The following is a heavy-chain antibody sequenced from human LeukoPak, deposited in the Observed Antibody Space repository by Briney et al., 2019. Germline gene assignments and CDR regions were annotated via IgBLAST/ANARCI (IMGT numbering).Heavy chain of an antibody. D-gene: IGHD6-13*01. CDR3: AKDRGSSWWGYFDY. V-gene: IGHV3-23*01. CDR1: GFTFSSYA. CDR2: ISGGGGST. J-gene: IGHJ4*02. Sequence: PGGSLRLSCAASGFTFSSYAMSWVRQAPGKGLEWVSAISGGGGSTYYADSVKGRFTISRDNSKNTLYLQMNSLRAEDTAVYYCAKDRGSSWWGYFDYWGQGTLVTVSS.